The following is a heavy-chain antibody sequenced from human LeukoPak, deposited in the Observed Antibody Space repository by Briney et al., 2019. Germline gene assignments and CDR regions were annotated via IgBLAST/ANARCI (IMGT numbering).Heavy chain of an antibody. CDR2: IGSSNSDT. V-gene: IGHV3-23*01. J-gene: IGHJ4*02. CDR3: AKRVLSAVPVAGLDY. D-gene: IGHD6-19*01. Sequence: QPGGSLRLSCAASGFTFSSYGMSWVRQAPGKGLEWVSTIGSSNSDTYYTDSVKGRFTVSRDNSKNTLYLQMNSLRAEDTAVYYCAKRVLSAVPVAGLDYWGQGTLVTVSS. CDR1: GFTFSSYG.